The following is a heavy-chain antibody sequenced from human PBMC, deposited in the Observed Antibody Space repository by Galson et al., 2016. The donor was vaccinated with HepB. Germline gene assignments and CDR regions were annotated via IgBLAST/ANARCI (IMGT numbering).Heavy chain of an antibody. Sequence: PALVKPTQTLKLTCSFSGFSLSTTEMRMGWIRQPPGKAPEWLARIDWDDEKFYSTSLKTRLTISKDTSKNQVVLTLSNMGPADTATYYCVRIDGGYGVFDYWGQGTLVTVSS. CDR3: VRIDGGYGVFDY. J-gene: IGHJ4*02. D-gene: IGHD5-12*01. V-gene: IGHV2-70*04. CDR1: GFSLSTTEMR. CDR2: IDWDDEK.